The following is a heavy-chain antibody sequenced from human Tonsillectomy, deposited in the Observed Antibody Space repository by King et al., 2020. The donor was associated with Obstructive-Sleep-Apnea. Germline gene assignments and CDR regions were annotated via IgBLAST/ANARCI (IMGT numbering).Heavy chain of an antibody. D-gene: IGHD3-10*01. CDR3: ARHSQTGHFDY. Sequence: VQLQESGPGLVKPSETLSLTCTVSGGSISDYFWGWIRQPPGRGLEWIGYIYYNGSTNYNPSLKSRVTISVDTSKNRFSLNLSSMTAADTAVYYCARHSQTGHFDYWGQGTLVTVSS. V-gene: IGHV4-59*08. J-gene: IGHJ4*02. CDR2: IYYNGST. CDR1: GGSISDYF.